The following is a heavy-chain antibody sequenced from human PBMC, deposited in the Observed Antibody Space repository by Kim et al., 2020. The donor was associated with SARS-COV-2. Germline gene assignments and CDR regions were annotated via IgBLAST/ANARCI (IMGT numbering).Heavy chain of an antibody. J-gene: IGHJ5*02. V-gene: IGHV4-4*02. D-gene: IGHD1-26*01. CDR2: ISHSGNT. CDR3: SGMDYDSGGYSWFDP. CDR1: GGSISSGTW. Sequence: SETLSLTCGVSGGSISSGTWWSWVRQPPGEGLEWIGEISHSGNTNYNPPLRSRVTISVDNSKNQLSLRLNSVIAADTAAYYCSGMDYDSGGYSWFDPWC.